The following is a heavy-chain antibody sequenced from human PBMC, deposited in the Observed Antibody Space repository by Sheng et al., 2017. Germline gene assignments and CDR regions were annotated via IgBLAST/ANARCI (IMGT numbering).Heavy chain of an antibody. J-gene: IGHJ4*02. CDR1: GFTFSNYW. Sequence: EVQLVESGGGLVQPGGSLRLSCTASGFTFSNYWMHWVRQAPGKGLVWVSHINLDGSSTTYADSVKGRFTISRDDAKNTLYLQMNSLRAEDTAVYYCTRSLGYCSGGYCHFDYWGQGTLVTVSS. CDR2: INLDGSST. D-gene: IGHD2-15*01. V-gene: IGHV3-74*01. CDR3: TRSLGYCSGGYCHFDY.